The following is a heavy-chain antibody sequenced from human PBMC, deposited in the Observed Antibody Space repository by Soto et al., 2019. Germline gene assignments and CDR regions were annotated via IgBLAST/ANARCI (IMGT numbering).Heavy chain of an antibody. CDR3: ARGGGGSSSFYYYGMNV. D-gene: IGHD2-15*01. CDR1: GGSISSGDYS. Sequence: SLTCAVSGGSISSGDYSWSWVRQPPGKGLEWIGYIYHSGSTYYNPSLKSRVTISVDRSKNQFSLKLSSVTAADTAVYYCARGGGGSSSFYYYGMNVWGQGTTVTVS. CDR2: IYHSGST. J-gene: IGHJ6*02. V-gene: IGHV4-30-2*01.